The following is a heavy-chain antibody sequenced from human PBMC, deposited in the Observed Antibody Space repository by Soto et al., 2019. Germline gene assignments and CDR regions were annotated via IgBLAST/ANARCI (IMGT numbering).Heavy chain of an antibody. CDR3: ARDCSGGRCPNLDY. D-gene: IGHD2-15*01. V-gene: IGHV1-69*13. Sequence: SVKVSCKASGGTFSSYAISWVRQAPGQGLEWMGGIIPIFGTANYAQKFQGRVTITGDESASTAYMELSSLRSEDTAVYYCARDCSGGRCPNLDYWGQGTLDTVSS. CDR2: IIPIFGTA. J-gene: IGHJ4*02. CDR1: GGTFSSYA.